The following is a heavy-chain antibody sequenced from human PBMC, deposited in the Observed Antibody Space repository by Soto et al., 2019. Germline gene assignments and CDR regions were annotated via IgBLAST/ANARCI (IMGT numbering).Heavy chain of an antibody. D-gene: IGHD6-19*01. CDR3: TRGGAVAGPFDY. CDR2: IRSKAYGGTT. CDR1: GFTFGDYA. V-gene: IGHV3-49*03. J-gene: IGHJ4*02. Sequence: EVQLVESGGGLVQPGRSLRLSCTASGFTFGDYAMSWFRQAPGKGLEWVGFIRSKAYGGTTEYAASVKGRFTISRDDSKSIAYLQMNSLKTEDTAVYYCTRGGAVAGPFDYWGQGTLVTVSS.